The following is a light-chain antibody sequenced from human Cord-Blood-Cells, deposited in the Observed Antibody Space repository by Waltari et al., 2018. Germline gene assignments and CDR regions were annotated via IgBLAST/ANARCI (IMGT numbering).Light chain of an antibody. J-gene: IGKJ5*01. CDR1: QSVLYSSNNKNY. CDR2: WAS. V-gene: IGKV4-1*01. CDR3: QKYYSTPIT. Sequence: DIVMTQSPDSLAVSLGERATINCKSSQSVLYSSNNKNYLAWYQQKPGQPPKLLIYWASTRESGVPDRISGSGSGTDFTLTISSLQAEDVAVYYCQKYYSTPITFGQGTRLEIK.